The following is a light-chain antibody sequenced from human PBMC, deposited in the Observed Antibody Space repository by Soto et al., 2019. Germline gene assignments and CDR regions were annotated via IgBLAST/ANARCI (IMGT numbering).Light chain of an antibody. Sequence: DIQMTQSPSILSASVGDRVTITCRASQSISSWLAWYQQKPGKAPKLLIYKASSLESGVPSRFSGSGSGTEFTLTISSLQPDDFANYYCQHCNSYPFTFGPGTKVDIK. CDR2: KAS. V-gene: IGKV1-5*03. CDR3: QHCNSYPFT. J-gene: IGKJ3*01. CDR1: QSISSW.